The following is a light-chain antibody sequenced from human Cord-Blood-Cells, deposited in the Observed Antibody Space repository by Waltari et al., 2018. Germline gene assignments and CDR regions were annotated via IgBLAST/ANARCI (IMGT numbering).Light chain of an antibody. Sequence: DIQMTQSPSSLSASIGDRVNITCRASQSISSYLNWNQQKPGKAPKLLIYAASSLQSGVPSRCSGSGSGTDFTLTISSLQPEDFATYYCQQSYSTLFTFGPGTKVDIK. CDR1: QSISSY. CDR2: AAS. CDR3: QQSYSTLFT. J-gene: IGKJ3*01. V-gene: IGKV1-39*01.